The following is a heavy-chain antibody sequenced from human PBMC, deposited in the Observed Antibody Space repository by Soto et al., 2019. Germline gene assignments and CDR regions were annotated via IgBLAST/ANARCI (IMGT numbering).Heavy chain of an antibody. CDR1: GGSISSSSYY. Sequence: QLQLQESGPGLVKPSETLSLTCTVSGGSISSSSYYWGWIRQPPGKGLEWIGSIYYSGSTYYNPSLKSRVTISVDTSKNQFSLKLSSVTAADTAVYYCARHRPGSSWPYFDYWGQGTLVTVSS. J-gene: IGHJ4*02. CDR2: IYYSGST. V-gene: IGHV4-39*01. D-gene: IGHD6-13*01. CDR3: ARHRPGSSWPYFDY.